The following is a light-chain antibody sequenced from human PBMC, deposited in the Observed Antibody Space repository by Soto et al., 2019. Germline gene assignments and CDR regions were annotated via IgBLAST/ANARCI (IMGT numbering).Light chain of an antibody. J-gene: IGKJ2*01. CDR2: WAS. Sequence: DIVMTQSPDSLAVSLGARATINCKSSQSVLYSSNNKHYLAWYQQKPGQPPKQLIYWASTRESGVPDRFSGSGTWTDFTLTISSLQAEDVAVYYCQQYYSTPHTFGQGTKLEIK. V-gene: IGKV4-1*01. CDR1: QSVLYSSNNKHY. CDR3: QQYYSTPHT.